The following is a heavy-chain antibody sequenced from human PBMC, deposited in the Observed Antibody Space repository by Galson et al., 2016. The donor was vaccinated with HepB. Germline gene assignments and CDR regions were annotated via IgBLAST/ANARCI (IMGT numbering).Heavy chain of an antibody. CDR1: GFTFSSYA. CDR3: VRSYDYGAGSGGDFDI. CDR2: SRNKARSYTT. D-gene: IGHD3-10*01. Sequence: SLRLSCAASGFTFSSYAMSWVRQAPGKGLEWVARSRNKARSYTTDYAAPVKGRFAISRDDSKKTVYLQMSSLKTEDTAVYYCVRSYDYGAGSGGDFDIWGQGRMVTVSS. V-gene: IGHV3-72*01. J-gene: IGHJ3*02.